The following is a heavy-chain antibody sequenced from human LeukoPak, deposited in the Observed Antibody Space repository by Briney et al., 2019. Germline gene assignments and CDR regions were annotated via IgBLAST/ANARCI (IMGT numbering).Heavy chain of an antibody. J-gene: IGHJ4*02. Sequence: PGGSLRLSCEASGFTFTSYWMHWVRQAPGKGLVWVSRIKSDGSSTNYADSVKGRFTISRDNAKNTVYLQMNSLRAEDTAVYYCASSLGALIWGQGTLVTVPS. V-gene: IGHV3-74*01. CDR3: ASSLGALI. CDR2: IKSDGSST. CDR1: GFTFTSYW. D-gene: IGHD1-26*01.